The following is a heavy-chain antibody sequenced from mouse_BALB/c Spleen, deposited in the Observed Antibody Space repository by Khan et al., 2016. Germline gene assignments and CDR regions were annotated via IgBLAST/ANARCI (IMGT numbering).Heavy chain of an antibody. CDR1: GVDFSRYW. Sequence: EVKLLESGGGLVQPGGSLKLSCAASGVDFSRYWMSWVRQAPGKGLEWIGEINPDSSTINYTPSLKDKFIISRDNAKNTLYLQMRKVRSEDTVLYYCARAGYYGYLVNWGQGTLVTVSA. D-gene: IGHD1-1*01. CDR3: ARAGYYGYLVN. J-gene: IGHJ3*01. CDR2: INPDSSTI. V-gene: IGHV4-1*02.